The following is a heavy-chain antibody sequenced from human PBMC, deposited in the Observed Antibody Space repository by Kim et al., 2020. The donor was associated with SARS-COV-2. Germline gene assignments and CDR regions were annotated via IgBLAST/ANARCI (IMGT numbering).Heavy chain of an antibody. J-gene: IGHJ3*02. CDR2: IYYSGST. V-gene: IGHV4-39*01. CDR3: ATPYYDFWSGYYRDDAFDI. CDR1: GGSISSSSYY. D-gene: IGHD3-3*01. Sequence: SETLSLTCTVSGGSISSSSYYWGWIRQPPGKGLEWIGSIYYSGSTYYNPSLKSRVTISVDTSKNQFSLKLSSVTAADTAVYYCATPYYDFWSGYYRDDAFDIWGQGTMVTVSS.